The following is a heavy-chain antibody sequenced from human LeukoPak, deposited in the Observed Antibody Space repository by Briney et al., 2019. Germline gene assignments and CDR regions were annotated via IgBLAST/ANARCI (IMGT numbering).Heavy chain of an antibody. J-gene: IGHJ5*01. CDR2: IGTYGGDT. D-gene: IGHD3-22*01. Sequence: GSSVTVSCKATSRSSWVRQAPGQGLEWMGWIGTYGGDTYYAQKFQGRITVTTDTSTSTVYMELRNLRSRDTAVYYCARDLWNFYDDSGYNRDFDSWGQGTLVTVSS. CDR3: ARDLWNFYDDSGYNRDFDS. V-gene: IGHV1-18*01. CDR1: TSR.